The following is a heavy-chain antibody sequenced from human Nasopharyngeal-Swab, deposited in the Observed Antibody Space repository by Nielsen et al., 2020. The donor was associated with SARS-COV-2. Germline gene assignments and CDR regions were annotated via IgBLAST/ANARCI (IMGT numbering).Heavy chain of an antibody. D-gene: IGHD3-3*01. V-gene: IGHV1-46*01. CDR2: INPSGGGT. Sequence: ASVKVSCKASGYTFTSHYMHWVRQAPGQGLEWMGIINPSGGGTTYAQKFQGRVTMTRDTSTSTVYMELSSLRSEDTAMYYCARSYYDFWSGYLEYYYGMDVWGQGTTVTVSS. CDR1: GYTFTSHY. J-gene: IGHJ6*02. CDR3: ARSYYDFWSGYLEYYYGMDV.